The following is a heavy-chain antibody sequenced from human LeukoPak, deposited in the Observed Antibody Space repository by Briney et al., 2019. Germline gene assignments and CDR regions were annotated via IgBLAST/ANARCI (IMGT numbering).Heavy chain of an antibody. Sequence: PGGSLRLSCAASGFTFSSYEMNWVRQASGKGLEWVSYISSSGRTIYYADPVKGRFTISRDNAKNSLYLQMNSLRAEDTAVYYCAELGITMIGGVWGKGTTVTISS. J-gene: IGHJ6*04. CDR3: AELGITMIGGV. CDR2: ISSSGRTI. D-gene: IGHD3-10*02. CDR1: GFTFSSYE. V-gene: IGHV3-48*03.